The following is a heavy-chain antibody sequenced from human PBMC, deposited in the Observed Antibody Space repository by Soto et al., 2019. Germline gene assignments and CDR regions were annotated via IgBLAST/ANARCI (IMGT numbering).Heavy chain of an antibody. V-gene: IGHV3-15*07. CDR3: TSEMIVVLATSNLAGY. CDR1: GFSFDNAW. D-gene: IGHD2-21*01. CDR2: IQSKTYGEAT. J-gene: IGHJ4*02. Sequence: EVQLVESGGGLLKPGESVRLSCAASGFSFDNAWMNWVRQAPGKGLEWVGRIQSKTYGEATDYDAPVKGRFNISKDDSKSTLYLHMNTLKAEDSSVYYCTSEMIVVLATSNLAGYWGQGTLVTVSS.